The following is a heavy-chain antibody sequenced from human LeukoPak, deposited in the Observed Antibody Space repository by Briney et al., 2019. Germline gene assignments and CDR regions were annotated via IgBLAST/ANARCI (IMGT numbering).Heavy chain of an antibody. J-gene: IGHJ4*02. CDR3: ARDSRTVWFGELLDY. Sequence: SETLSLTCTVSGGSISSSSYYWGWIRQPPGKGLEWIGSIYYSGSTYYNPSLKSRVTISVDTSKNQFSLKLSSVTAADTAVYYCARDSRTVWFGELLDYWGQGTLVTVSS. V-gene: IGHV4-39*07. CDR1: GGSISSSSYY. D-gene: IGHD3-10*01. CDR2: IYYSGST.